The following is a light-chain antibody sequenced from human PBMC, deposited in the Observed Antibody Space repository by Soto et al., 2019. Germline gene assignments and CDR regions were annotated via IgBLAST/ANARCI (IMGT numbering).Light chain of an antibody. J-gene: IGKJ1*01. V-gene: IGKV2-30*01. CDR3: MQCTHWPWT. CDR1: QSLEYSDGNTF. CDR2: QVS. Sequence: DVVLTQSPLSLPVTLGQPASMSCRSSQSLEYSDGNTFLNWFHQRPGQSPRRLIYQVSNRDSGVPDRFTGSGSGTDFTLRISRVEAEDVGLYFCMQCTHWPWTFGQGTKVEI.